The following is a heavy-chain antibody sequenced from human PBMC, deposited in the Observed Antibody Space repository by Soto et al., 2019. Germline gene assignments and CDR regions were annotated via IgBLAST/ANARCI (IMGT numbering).Heavy chain of an antibody. D-gene: IGHD3-10*01. V-gene: IGHV4-59*08. CDR1: SVSINSFTNHY. CDR3: ALQGFGKLHGLVEV. Sequence: QAQLQTSGPGLVKPSETLSLTCTVSSVSINSFTNHYCSWIRQPPGKGLEWVGYITKSGFTRYNPTLSSRVTLSVDTSKNQFSLQLSSVTAGDTARYCCALQGFGKLHGLVEVWGQGTTVTVSS. J-gene: IGHJ6*02. CDR2: ITKSGFT.